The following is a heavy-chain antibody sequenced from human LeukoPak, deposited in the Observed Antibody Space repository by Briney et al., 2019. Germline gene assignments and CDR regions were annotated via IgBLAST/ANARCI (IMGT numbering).Heavy chain of an antibody. CDR2: INPNSGGT. V-gene: IGHV1-2*02. CDR1: GYTFTGYY. D-gene: IGHD3-10*01. J-gene: IGHJ5*02. CDR3: ARDRVIIVRGVIIRDNKPKNWFDP. Sequence: ASVKVSCKASGYTFTGYYIHWVRQAPGQGLEWMGWINPNSGGTNYAQKFQGRVTMTRDTSISTAYMELSRLRSDDTAAYYCARDRVIIVRGVIIRDNKPKNWFDPWGQGTLVTVSS.